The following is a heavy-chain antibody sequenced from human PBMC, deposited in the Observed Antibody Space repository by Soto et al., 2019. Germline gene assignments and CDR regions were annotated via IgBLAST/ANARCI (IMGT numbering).Heavy chain of an antibody. J-gene: IGHJ3*02. Sequence: GGSLRLSCAASGFTFSSYAMHWVRQAPGKGLEWVAVISYGGSNKYYADSVKGRFTISRDNSKNTLYLQMNSLRAEDTAVYYCARDDQETRAFDIWGQGTMVTVSS. CDR2: ISYGGSNK. CDR1: GFTFSSYA. CDR3: ARDDQETRAFDI. V-gene: IGHV3-30*04.